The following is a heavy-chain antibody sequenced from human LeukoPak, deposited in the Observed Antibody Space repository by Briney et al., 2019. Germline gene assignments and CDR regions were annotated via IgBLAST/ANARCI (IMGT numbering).Heavy chain of an antibody. Sequence: PSETLSLTCIVSGDSVSSSRYYWGWIRQPPGRGLEWIGRIYSSGGTNYNPSLKSRVTISVDTSKNQFSLKLTSVTAADTAVYFCARDLLGWGSPRWGQGTRVTVSS. CDR3: ARDLLGWGSPR. D-gene: IGHD3-3*01. V-gene: IGHV4-39*07. CDR2: IYSSGGT. CDR1: GDSVSSSRYY. J-gene: IGHJ3*01.